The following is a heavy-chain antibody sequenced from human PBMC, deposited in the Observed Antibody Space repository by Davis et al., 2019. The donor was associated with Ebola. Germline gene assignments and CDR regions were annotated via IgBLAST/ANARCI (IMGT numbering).Heavy chain of an antibody. CDR3: ARTLGYCSGGSCYQNDY. CDR2: ISAYSGNT. Sequence: ASVKVSCKASGGTFSSYTISWVRQAPGQGLEWMGWISAYSGNTDSAQKFQGRVTMTTDTSTSTAYMELRSLRSDDTAVYYCARTLGYCSGGSCYQNDYWGQGTLVTVSS. CDR1: GGTFSSYT. D-gene: IGHD2-15*01. J-gene: IGHJ4*02. V-gene: IGHV1-18*01.